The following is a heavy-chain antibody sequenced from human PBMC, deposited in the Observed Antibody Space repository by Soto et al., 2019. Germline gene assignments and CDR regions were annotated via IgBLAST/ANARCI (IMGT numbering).Heavy chain of an antibody. CDR2: IYYSGST. V-gene: IGHV4-30-4*01. D-gene: IGHD4-17*01. J-gene: IGHJ6*02. CDR1: GGYISSGDYY. Sequence: SETLCLTCPVSGGYISSGDYYWSWIRQPPGKGLEWIGYIYYSGSTYYNPSLKSRVTISRDNAKNSLYLQMNSLRDDDTAVYYCARRNTVKLGMDVWGQGTTVTVSS. CDR3: ARRNTVKLGMDV.